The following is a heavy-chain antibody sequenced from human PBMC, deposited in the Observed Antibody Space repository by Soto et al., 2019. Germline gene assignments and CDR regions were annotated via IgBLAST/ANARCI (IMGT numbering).Heavy chain of an antibody. J-gene: IGHJ6*02. CDR3: ARAKWMAKYYYYGMDV. Sequence: SETLSLTCAVYGGSFSGYYWSWIRQPPGKGLEWIGEINHSGSTNYNPSLKSRVTISVDTSKNQFSLKLSSVTAADTAVYYCARAKWMAKYYYYGMDVWGQANTVTVS. CDR2: INHSGST. CDR1: GGSFSGYY. D-gene: IGHD6-19*01. V-gene: IGHV4-34*01.